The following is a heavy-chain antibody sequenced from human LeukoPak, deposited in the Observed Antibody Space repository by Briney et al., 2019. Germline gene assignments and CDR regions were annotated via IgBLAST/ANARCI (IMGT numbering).Heavy chain of an antibody. Sequence: GGSLRLSCAASGFTFSNYGMHWVRQAPGKGLEWVTLISHDGSNKYYADSVKGRFTISRDNSNNTLYLQMNSLRPEDTGAHYCAKVLWAAGAKGPLDYWDQGTLVTVSS. V-gene: IGHV3-30*18. D-gene: IGHD6-13*01. CDR1: GFTFSNYG. CDR2: ISHDGSNK. CDR3: AKVLWAAGAKGPLDY. J-gene: IGHJ4*02.